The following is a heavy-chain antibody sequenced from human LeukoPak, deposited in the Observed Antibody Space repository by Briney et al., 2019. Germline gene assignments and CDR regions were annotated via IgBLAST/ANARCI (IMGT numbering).Heavy chain of an antibody. CDR2: IYSGGST. CDR1: GFTVSSNY. Sequence: GGSLRLSCAASGFTVSSNYMSWVRQAPGKGLEWVSVIYSGGSTYYADSVKGRFTISRDNSKNTLYLQMNSLRAEDTAVYYCARDLQLLWFGELYEITWGQGTLVTASS. V-gene: IGHV3-66*01. CDR3: ARDLQLLWFGELYEIT. D-gene: IGHD3-10*01. J-gene: IGHJ5*02.